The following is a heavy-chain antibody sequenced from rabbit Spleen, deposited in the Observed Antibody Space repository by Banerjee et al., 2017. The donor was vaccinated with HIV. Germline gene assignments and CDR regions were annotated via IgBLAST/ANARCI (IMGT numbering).Heavy chain of an antibody. CDR2: IHGGSNGNT. J-gene: IGHJ4*01. Sequence: QSLEESGGDLVKPGASLTLTCTASGISFSAGYYMCWVRQAPGKGLEWIACIHGGSNGNTYYASWAKGRFTISKTSSTTVTLQMTSLTAADTATYFCARDLPGVVGWNFNLWGPGTLVTVS. CDR1: GISFSAGYY. V-gene: IGHV1S40*01. D-gene: IGHD3-1*01. CDR3: ARDLPGVVGWNFNL.